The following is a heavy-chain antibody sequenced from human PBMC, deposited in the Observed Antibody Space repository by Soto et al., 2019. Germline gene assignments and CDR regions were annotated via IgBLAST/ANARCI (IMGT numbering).Heavy chain of an antibody. D-gene: IGHD3-22*01. Sequence: QVQLVQSGAEVKKPGSSVKVSCKASGGTFSSYAISWVRQAPGQGLEWMGGIIPIFGTANYAQKFQGRVTITADESTSTAYMELSSLRSEDTAVYYCAAEKGYYDSSGYYYDAFDIWGQGTMVTVSS. CDR1: GGTFSSYA. J-gene: IGHJ3*02. CDR2: IIPIFGTA. CDR3: AAEKGYYDSSGYYYDAFDI. V-gene: IGHV1-69*01.